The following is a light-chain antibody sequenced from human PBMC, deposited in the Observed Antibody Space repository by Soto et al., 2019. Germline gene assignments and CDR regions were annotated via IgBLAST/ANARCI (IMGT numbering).Light chain of an antibody. CDR1: QSVSGY. J-gene: IGKJ3*01. V-gene: IGKV3-11*01. CDR2: DAS. Sequence: EFVLTQSPATLSLSPGDRATLSCRASQSVSGYLAWYQIKPGQAPRLLIYDASNRVTGIPARFSGSGFGTDFTLTISSLEPDDFAVYYCQQRADWPTFGPGTRVDLK. CDR3: QQRADWPT.